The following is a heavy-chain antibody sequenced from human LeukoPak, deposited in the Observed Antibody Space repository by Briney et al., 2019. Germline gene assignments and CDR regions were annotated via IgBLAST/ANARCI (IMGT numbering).Heavy chain of an antibody. V-gene: IGHV3-23*01. D-gene: IGHD3-10*01. CDR2: ISGSGGST. J-gene: IGHJ4*02. Sequence: GGSLRLSCAASGFTFSSYAMNWVRQASGKGLEWVSAISGSGGSTYYADSVKGRFTISRDNSKNTLYLQMNSLRAEDTAVYYCAKDGGYYYGSGSYFNTWGQGTLVTVSS. CDR1: GFTFSSYA. CDR3: AKDGGYYYGSGSYFNT.